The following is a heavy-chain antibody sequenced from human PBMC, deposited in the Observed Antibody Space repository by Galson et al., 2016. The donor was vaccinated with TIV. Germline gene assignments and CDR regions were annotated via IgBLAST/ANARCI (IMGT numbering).Heavy chain of an antibody. V-gene: IGHV1-46*01. D-gene: IGHD3-22*01. CDR2: INPSGAGT. CDR1: GFTFSDYY. J-gene: IGHJ4*02. CDR3: ARQDYYYNNGNDY. Sequence: SVKVSCKASGFTFSDYYMHWVRQAPGQGLEWMGIINPSGAGTSYPQRFQGRISLTRDTSTSTVSMKVSSLKSKDTAVYYCARQDYYYNNGNDYWGQGTLVTVSS.